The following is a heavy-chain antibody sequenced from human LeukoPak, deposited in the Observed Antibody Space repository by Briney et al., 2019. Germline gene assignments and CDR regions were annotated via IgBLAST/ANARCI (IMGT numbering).Heavy chain of an antibody. V-gene: IGHV1-18*01. Sequence: ASVKVSCKASGYTFTSYGIRWVRQAPGQGLEWMGWISAYNGNTNYAQKLQGRVTMTTDTSTSTAYMELRSLRSDDTAVYYCNLVGATGGEDYWGQGTLVTVSS. CDR2: ISAYNGNT. CDR1: GYTFTSYG. D-gene: IGHD1-26*01. J-gene: IGHJ4*02. CDR3: NLVGATGGEDY.